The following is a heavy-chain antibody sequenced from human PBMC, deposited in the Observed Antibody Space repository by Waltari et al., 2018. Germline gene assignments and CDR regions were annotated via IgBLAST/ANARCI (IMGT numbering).Heavy chain of an antibody. J-gene: IGHJ6*02. D-gene: IGHD3-3*01. V-gene: IGHV3-30*18. CDR2: RSYDGSNK. CDR1: GFTFSSYG. Sequence: QVQLVESGGGVVQPGRSLRLSCAASGFTFSSYGMHWCRQAPGQGLKGVALRSYDGSNKYYADSVKCRFTISRDNSKNTLYLQMNSLRAEDTAVYYCAKGPNYDFWSGYWSDYYYYYGMDVWGQGTTVTVSS. CDR3: AKGPNYDFWSGYWSDYYYYYGMDV.